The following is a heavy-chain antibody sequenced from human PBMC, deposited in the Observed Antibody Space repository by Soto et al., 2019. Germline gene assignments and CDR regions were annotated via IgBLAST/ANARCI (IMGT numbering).Heavy chain of an antibody. V-gene: IGHV3-48*03. CDR1: GCIFSSYE. J-gene: IGHJ3*01. Sequence: EAELVESGGGLVQPGGSLTLSCTASGCIFSSYEVYWVRQAPGRGPEWISYISGGGTTIYYAASVKGRFTISRDDSKGSIYLHVNNLRADDTATFYCGKEYCTRGTYFDACDLWGQGTVVTVSS. CDR2: ISGGGTTI. D-gene: IGHD2-8*01. CDR3: GKEYCTRGTYFDACDL.